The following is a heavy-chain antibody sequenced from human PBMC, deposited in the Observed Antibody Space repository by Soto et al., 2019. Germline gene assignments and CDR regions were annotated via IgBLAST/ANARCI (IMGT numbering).Heavy chain of an antibody. CDR3: ARDQTDSGGYPDS. V-gene: IGHV3-33*01. D-gene: IGHD3-22*01. J-gene: IGHJ4*02. Sequence: PVGALRPSFKAPACHCRSYSIQWVREAPGKGLEWVAIIWNGANNAYSADSEKGRLTISSDNHKNTMYLQASKLGAQDTALYFCARDQTDSGGYPDSWGQGTLVTVYS. CDR2: IWNGANNA. CDR1: ACHCRSYS.